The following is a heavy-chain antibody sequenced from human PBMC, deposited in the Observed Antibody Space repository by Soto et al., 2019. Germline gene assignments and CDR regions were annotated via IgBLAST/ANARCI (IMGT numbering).Heavy chain of an antibody. J-gene: IGHJ3*02. V-gene: IGHV3-33*01. CDR3: TRDHHAFDI. Sequence: QVQLVESGGGVVQPRRSLRLSCAASGFTFSNFAMHWVRQAPGKGLEWLAAVWFDGSNKYYGDSVRGRFTISRDNSRNTLYLQMNSLRPEDTAVYYCTRDHHAFDIWGQGTMVTVSS. CDR2: VWFDGSNK. CDR1: GFTFSNFA.